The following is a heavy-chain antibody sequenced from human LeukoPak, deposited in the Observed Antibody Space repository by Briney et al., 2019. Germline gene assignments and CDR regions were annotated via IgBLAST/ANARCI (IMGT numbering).Heavy chain of an antibody. D-gene: IGHD1-26*01. Sequence: GGSLRLSCAASGFTVSSNYMSWVRQAPGKGLEWVSAISDSGGSTSYADSVEGRFTISRDNSNNVVSLQMNSLRAEDTAVYYCAKAPYSANYYFDHWGQGTLVTVSS. CDR1: GFTVSSNY. CDR2: ISDSGGST. CDR3: AKAPYSANYYFDH. J-gene: IGHJ4*02. V-gene: IGHV3-23*01.